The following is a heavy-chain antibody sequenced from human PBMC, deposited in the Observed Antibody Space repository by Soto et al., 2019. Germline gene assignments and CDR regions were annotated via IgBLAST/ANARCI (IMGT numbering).Heavy chain of an antibody. D-gene: IGHD2-21*02. CDR2: IIPIFGTA. Sequence: VASVKVSCKASGGTFSSYAISWVRQAPGQGLEWMGGIIPIFGTANYAQKFQGRVTITADESTSTAYMELSSLRSEDTAVYYCARGHCGGDCLYYFDYWGQGTLVTVSS. V-gene: IGHV1-69*13. J-gene: IGHJ4*02. CDR3: ARGHCGGDCLYYFDY. CDR1: GGTFSSYA.